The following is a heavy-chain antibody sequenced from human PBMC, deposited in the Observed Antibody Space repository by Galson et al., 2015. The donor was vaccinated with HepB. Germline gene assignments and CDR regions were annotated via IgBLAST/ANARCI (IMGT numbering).Heavy chain of an antibody. CDR2: IDPGDSDT. J-gene: IGHJ2*01. D-gene: IGHD2-15*01. CDR3: ARTRFYSSNYWYFDL. V-gene: IGHV5-51*03. Sequence: QSGAEVKKPGESLTISCKGSGCTMTNYWIAWVREMPGKGLEWMGIIDPGDSDTRYSPSFQGQVMISVDKSISTAYLQWSSLKASATAIYYCARTRFYSSNYWYFDLWGRGTLVTVSS. CDR1: GCTMTNYW.